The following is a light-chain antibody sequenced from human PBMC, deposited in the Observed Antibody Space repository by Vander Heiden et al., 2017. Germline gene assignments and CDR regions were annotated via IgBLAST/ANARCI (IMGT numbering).Light chain of an antibody. CDR2: DNN. CDR1: SSNSGSTY. J-gene: IGLJ2*01. CDR3: GTWDTSLSVVV. Sequence: QSVLTQPPSVSAAPGPKLTIPCSARSSNSGSTYVSWYQQLPGTAPKLLIYDNNKRPSGIPDRFSGSKSGTSATLGITGVQTGDEADYYCGTWDTSLSVVVFGGGTKLTVL. V-gene: IGLV1-51*01.